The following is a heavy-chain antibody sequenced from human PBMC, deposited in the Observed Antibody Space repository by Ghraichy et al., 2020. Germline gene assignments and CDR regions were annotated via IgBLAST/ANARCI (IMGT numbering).Heavy chain of an antibody. J-gene: IGHJ6*02. CDR2: IMQDGSEK. V-gene: IGHV3-7*01. CDR3: ARVSPRHYYYYGMDV. CDR1: GFTFSSYW. Sequence: ESLNISCAASGFTFSSYWMSWVRQAPGKGLEWVANIMQDGSEKNYVDSVKGRFTISRDNAKNSLYLQMNSLRAEDTAVYYCARVSPRHYYYYGMDVWGQGTTVTVSS.